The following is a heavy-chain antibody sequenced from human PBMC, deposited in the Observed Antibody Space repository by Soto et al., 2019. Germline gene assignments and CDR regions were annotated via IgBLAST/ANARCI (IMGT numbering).Heavy chain of an antibody. J-gene: IGHJ6*03. Sequence: EVQLVESGGGLVKPGGSLRLSCTASGFAFNTYSMNWVRQAPGKGLEWVSSINEDSTYIYYADSLRGRITISRDNAKDSLFLQMNSLSPDDTAVYYCVRDLGRYFRSGYMDLWGDGATVNVSS. CDR3: VRDLGRYFRSGYMDL. CDR2: INEDSTYI. D-gene: IGHD3-9*01. CDR1: GFAFNTYS. V-gene: IGHV3-21*02.